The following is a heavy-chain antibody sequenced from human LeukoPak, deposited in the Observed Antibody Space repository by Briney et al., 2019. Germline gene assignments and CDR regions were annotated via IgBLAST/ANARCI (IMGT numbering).Heavy chain of an antibody. Sequence: PSETLSLNCIVSGGSISSYFWSWIRQPPGKGLEWIGYIYYSGSTNYNPSLKSRVTISVDTSRNQFSLRLSSVTSADTAVYYCARHPSGSYSYYFDYWGQGTLVTVSS. CDR1: GGSISSYF. J-gene: IGHJ4*02. CDR3: ARHPSGSYSYYFDY. V-gene: IGHV4-59*01. CDR2: IYYSGST. D-gene: IGHD1-26*01.